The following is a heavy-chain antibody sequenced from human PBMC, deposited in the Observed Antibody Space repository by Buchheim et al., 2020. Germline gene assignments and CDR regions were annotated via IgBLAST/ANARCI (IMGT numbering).Heavy chain of an antibody. V-gene: IGHV4-30-4*01. CDR1: GGSISSGDYY. CDR3: ARAMRTGIFGLYYYYGMDV. D-gene: IGHD3/OR15-3a*01. CDR2: IYYSGST. Sequence: QVQLQESGPGLVKPSQTLSLTCTVSGGSISSGDYYWSWIRQPPGKGLEWIGYIYYSGSTYYNPFLKSRVTISVDTSKNQFSLKLSSVTAADTAVYYCARAMRTGIFGLYYYYGMDVWGQGTT. J-gene: IGHJ6*02.